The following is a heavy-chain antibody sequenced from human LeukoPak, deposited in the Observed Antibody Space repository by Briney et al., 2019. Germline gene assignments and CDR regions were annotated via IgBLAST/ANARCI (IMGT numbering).Heavy chain of an antibody. CDR3: AREAKATKYCSGGSCYVDY. J-gene: IGHJ4*02. CDR2: INSDGSST. Sequence: GGSLRLSCAASGFTFSSYWMHWVRQAPGKGLVWVSRINSDGSSTSYADSVKGRFTISRDNAKNTLYLQMNSLRAEDTAVYYCAREAKATKYCSGGSCYVDYRGQGTLVTVSS. CDR1: GFTFSSYW. D-gene: IGHD2-15*01. V-gene: IGHV3-74*01.